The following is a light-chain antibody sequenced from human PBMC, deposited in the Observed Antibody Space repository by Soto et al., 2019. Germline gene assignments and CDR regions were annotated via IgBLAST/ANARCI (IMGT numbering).Light chain of an antibody. Sequence: DIVMTQSQLSLPVTPGEPASISCRSNQSLLHRNGYNYLDWYLQKPGQSPQLLIYLVFNRASGVPDRFRGSGSVTDFTLKISRVEAEDVGIYYCMQALQTPRTFGQGTRLENK. V-gene: IGKV2-28*01. CDR3: MQALQTPRT. J-gene: IGKJ5*01. CDR2: LVF. CDR1: QSLLHRNGYNY.